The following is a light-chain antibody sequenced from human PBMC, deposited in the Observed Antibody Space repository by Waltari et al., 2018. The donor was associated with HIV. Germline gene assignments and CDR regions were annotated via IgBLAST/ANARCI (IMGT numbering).Light chain of an antibody. CDR2: EVS. CDR1: SSDVGGYNY. J-gene: IGLJ1*01. Sequence: QSALTQPASVSGSPGQSITISCTGTSSDVGGYNYVSWYQRHPGKAPKLVIYEVSNRPSGVSKRFSGSKSGNTASLTISGLQAEDEADYYCSSYTSSSTLGVFGTGTKVTVL. V-gene: IGLV2-14*01. CDR3: SSYTSSSTLGV.